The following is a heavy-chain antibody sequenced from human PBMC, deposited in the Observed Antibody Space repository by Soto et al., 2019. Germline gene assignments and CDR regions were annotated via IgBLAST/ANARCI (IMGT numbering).Heavy chain of an antibody. CDR1: GGSLSSGGYY. CDR2: FYQRRST. V-gene: IGHV4-31*01. CDR3: AREDSSGYDYYGMDV. J-gene: IGHJ6*02. Sequence: PSQTLSLTCTVSGGSLSSGGYYWSWSRQHPRQGIKWMWYFYQRRSTNYNQPLKSQVTTSVDTSKYQFSLKLSSVTAADTAVYYCAREDSSGYDYYGMDVWGQGTTVTVSS. D-gene: IGHD3-22*01.